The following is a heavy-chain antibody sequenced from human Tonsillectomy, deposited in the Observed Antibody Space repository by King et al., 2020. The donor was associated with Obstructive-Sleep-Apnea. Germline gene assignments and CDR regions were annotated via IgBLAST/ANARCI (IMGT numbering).Heavy chain of an antibody. J-gene: IGHJ6*02. CDR1: GFTVSSNY. V-gene: IGHV3-66*01. CDR2: IYSGGST. D-gene: IGHD1-7*01. Sequence: QLVQSGGGLVQPGGSLRLSCAASGFTVSSNYMSWVRQAPGKGLEWVSVIYSGGSTYYADSVKGRFTISRDNSKNTLYLQMNSLRAEDTAVYYCARDTILTGTPGVPYYYYYYGMDVWGQGTTVTVSS. CDR3: ARDTILTGTPGVPYYYYYYGMDV.